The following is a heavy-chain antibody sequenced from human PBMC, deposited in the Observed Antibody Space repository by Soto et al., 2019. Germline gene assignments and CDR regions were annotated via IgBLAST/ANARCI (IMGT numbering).Heavy chain of an antibody. CDR3: ARDQAPNKYYYYGMDV. V-gene: IGHV4-30-4*01. J-gene: IGHJ6*02. CDR1: GGSISSGDYY. Sequence: SETLSLTCTVSGGSISSGDYYWSWIRQPPGKGLEWIGYIYYSGSTYYNPSLKSRVTISVDTSKNQFSLKLSSVTAADTAVYYCARDQAPNKYYYYGMDVWGQGTTVTVSS. CDR2: IYYSGST.